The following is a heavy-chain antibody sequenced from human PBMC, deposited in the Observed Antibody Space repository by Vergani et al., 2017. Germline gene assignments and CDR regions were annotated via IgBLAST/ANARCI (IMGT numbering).Heavy chain of an antibody. CDR3: ASGYDSSGYPFDY. CDR1: GGSFSGYY. V-gene: IGHV4-34*01. Sequence: QVQLQQWGAGLLKPSETLSLTCAVYGGSFSGYYWSWIRQPPGKGLEWIGEVNHSGSTNYNPSLKSRVTISVDTSKNQFSLKLSSVTAADTAVYYCASGYDSSGYPFDYWGQGTLVTVSS. J-gene: IGHJ4*02. CDR2: VNHSGST. D-gene: IGHD3-22*01.